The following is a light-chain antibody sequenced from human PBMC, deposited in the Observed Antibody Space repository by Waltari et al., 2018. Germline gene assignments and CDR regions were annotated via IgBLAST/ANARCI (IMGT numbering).Light chain of an antibody. V-gene: IGLV2-23*02. CDR1: SRYDGKYKR. Sequence: QSALTQPASLSASPGQSPNLSCTGTSRYDGKYKRVAWYQQHPGKAPKLMIYAVSKRTSGVSDRFSGSKSGDMASLTISGLQPEDEAEYFCSSYAGSSKGVFGGGTKVTVL. CDR3: SSYAGSSKGV. CDR2: AVS. J-gene: IGLJ2*01.